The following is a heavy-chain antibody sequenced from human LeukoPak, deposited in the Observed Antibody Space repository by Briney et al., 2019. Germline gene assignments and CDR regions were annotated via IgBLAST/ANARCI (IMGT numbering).Heavy chain of an antibody. D-gene: IGHD3-22*01. V-gene: IGHV4-34*01. CDR2: INHSGST. CDR3: ARGHAERYYYDSSRRYYFDY. Sequence: SETLSLTCAVYGGSFSGYYWSWIRQPPGRGLEWIGEINHSGSTNYNPSLKSRVTISVDTSKNQFSLKLSSVTAADTAVYYCARGHAERYYYDSSRRYYFDYWGQGTLVTVSS. CDR1: GGSFSGYY. J-gene: IGHJ4*02.